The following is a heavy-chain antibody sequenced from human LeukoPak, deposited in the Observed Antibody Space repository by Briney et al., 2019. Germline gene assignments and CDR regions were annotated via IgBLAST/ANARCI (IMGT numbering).Heavy chain of an antibody. CDR2: ISWNSGSI. CDR3: VKDGLGSYDSSGYLFDY. D-gene: IGHD3-22*01. V-gene: IGHV3-9*01. Sequence: GGSLRLSCAASGFTFDDYAMPWVRQAPGKGLEWVSGISWNSGSIGYADSVKGRFTISRDNAKNSLYLQMNSLRAEDTALYYCVKDGLGSYDSSGYLFDYWGQGTLVTVSS. CDR1: GFTFDDYA. J-gene: IGHJ4*02.